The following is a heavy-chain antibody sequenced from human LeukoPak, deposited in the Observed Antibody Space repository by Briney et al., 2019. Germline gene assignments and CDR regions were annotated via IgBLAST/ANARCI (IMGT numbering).Heavy chain of an antibody. Sequence: SETLSLTCTVSGGSISSRSYYWGWIRQSPGKGLEWIGSMYYSGRTHYNPSLKSRVTISLDTSKNQFSLKLTSVTAADTAVYYCAKKRNAAPYYFDCWGQGTLVTVCS. J-gene: IGHJ4*02. CDR3: AKKRNAAPYYFDC. V-gene: IGHV4-39*07. CDR1: GGSISSRSYY. CDR2: MYYSGRT. D-gene: IGHD6-25*01.